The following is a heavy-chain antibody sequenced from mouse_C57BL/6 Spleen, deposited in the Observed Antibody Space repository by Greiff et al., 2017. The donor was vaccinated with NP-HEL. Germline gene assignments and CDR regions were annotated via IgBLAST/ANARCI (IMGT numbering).Heavy chain of an antibody. CDR2: INYDGSST. V-gene: IGHV5-16*01. CDR3: ARRDYGSSYGAMDY. D-gene: IGHD1-1*01. J-gene: IGHJ4*01. Sequence: DVKLVESEGGLVQPGSSMKLSCTASGFTFSDYYMAWVRQVPEKGLEWVANINYDGSSTYYLDSLKSRFIISRDNAKNILYLQMSSLKSEDTATYYCARRDYGSSYGAMDYWGQGTSVTVSS. CDR1: GFTFSDYY.